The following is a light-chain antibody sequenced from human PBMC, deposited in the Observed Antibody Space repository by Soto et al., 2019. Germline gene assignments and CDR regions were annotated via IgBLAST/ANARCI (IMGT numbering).Light chain of an antibody. CDR3: NSYTGSSTYV. Sequence: QFVLTQPPSVSGSPGQSVAISCTGTSSDVGSYNRVSWYQQPPGAAPKLMIYEVSNRPSGVPDRFSGSKSGNTASLTISGLQAEDEADYYCNSYTGSSTYVFGTGTQLTVL. CDR1: SSDVGSYNR. V-gene: IGLV2-18*02. J-gene: IGLJ1*01. CDR2: EVS.